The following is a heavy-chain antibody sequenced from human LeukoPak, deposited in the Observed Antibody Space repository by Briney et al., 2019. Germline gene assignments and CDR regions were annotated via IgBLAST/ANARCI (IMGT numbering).Heavy chain of an antibody. CDR1: GYTFTGYY. CDR3: ARSMVRGVIIGMD. Sequence: ASVKVSCKASGYTFTGYYMHWVRQAPGQGLEWMGWINPNSGGTNYAQKFQGRVIMTRDTSISTAYMELSRLRSDDTAVYYCARSMVRGVIIGMDWGQGTLVTVSS. D-gene: IGHD3-10*01. J-gene: IGHJ4*02. V-gene: IGHV1-2*02. CDR2: INPNSGGT.